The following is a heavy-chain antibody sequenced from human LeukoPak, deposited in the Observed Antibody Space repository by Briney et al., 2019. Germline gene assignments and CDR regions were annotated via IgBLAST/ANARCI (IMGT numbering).Heavy chain of an antibody. Sequence: GGSLRLSRAASGFTFSSYWMSWVRQAPGKGLEWVANIKQDGSEKYYVDSVKGRFTISRDNAKNSLYLQMNSLRAEDTVVYYCARAPATGTTLTVFDYWGQGTLVTVSS. J-gene: IGHJ4*02. CDR1: GFTFSSYW. CDR2: IKQDGSEK. CDR3: ARAPATGTTLTVFDY. V-gene: IGHV3-7*01. D-gene: IGHD1-7*01.